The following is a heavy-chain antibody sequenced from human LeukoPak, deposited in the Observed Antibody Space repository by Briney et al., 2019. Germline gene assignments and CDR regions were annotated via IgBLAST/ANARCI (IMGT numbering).Heavy chain of an antibody. CDR1: GYTFTSYY. Sequence: GGSLRLSCAASGYTFTSYYMHWVRQAPGQGLEWMGIINPSGGSTSYAQKFQGRVTMTRDMSTSTVYMELSSLRSEDTAVYYCARSHHYYDSSGYLIGYWGQGTLVTVSS. D-gene: IGHD3-22*01. V-gene: IGHV1-46*01. J-gene: IGHJ4*02. CDR2: INPSGGST. CDR3: ARSHHYYDSSGYLIGY.